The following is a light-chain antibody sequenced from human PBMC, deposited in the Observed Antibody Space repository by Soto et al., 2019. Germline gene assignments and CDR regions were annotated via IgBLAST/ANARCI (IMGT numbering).Light chain of an antibody. V-gene: IGKV1-12*01. CDR2: AAS. CDR3: QQADSFPQT. J-gene: IGKJ1*01. Sequence: DIQMTQSPSSVSASVGDRGTITCRASQGIGTWLAWYQQKQGKGPNLLIYAASSLESGVPSRFRGRGSGTDFTLPIRRLQPEDFATYDCQQADSFPQTFGQGTKVDI. CDR1: QGIGTW.